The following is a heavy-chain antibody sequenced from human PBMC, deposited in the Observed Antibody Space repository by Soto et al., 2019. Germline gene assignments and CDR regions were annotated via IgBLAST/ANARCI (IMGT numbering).Heavy chain of an antibody. Sequence: LRLSCAASGFTFSRHWMHWVRQAPGKGLVWVSRIKTDGTSTSYADSVKGRFTISRDNAKNTLGLQMNSLTAEDTAVYYCARDMRAVPWYGGVSSAFDIWGQGTVVTVSS. CDR2: IKTDGTST. CDR3: ARDMRAVPWYGGVSSAFDI. D-gene: IGHD3-10*01. J-gene: IGHJ3*02. CDR1: GFTFSRHW. V-gene: IGHV3-74*01.